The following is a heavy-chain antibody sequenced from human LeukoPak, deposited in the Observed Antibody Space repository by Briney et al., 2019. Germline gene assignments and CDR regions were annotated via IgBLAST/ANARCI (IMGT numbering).Heavy chain of an antibody. CDR3: ARGYYYDILTGFNWFDP. CDR1: GYTFTSYD. V-gene: IGHV1-8*01. D-gene: IGHD3-9*01. J-gene: IGHJ5*02. CDR2: MNPHSGNT. Sequence: ASVKVSCKASGYTFTSYDINWVRQATGQGLEWMGWMNPHSGNTGYAQKFQGRVTMTRNTSISTAYMELSSLRSEDTAVYYCARGYYYDILTGFNWFDPWGQGTLVTVSS.